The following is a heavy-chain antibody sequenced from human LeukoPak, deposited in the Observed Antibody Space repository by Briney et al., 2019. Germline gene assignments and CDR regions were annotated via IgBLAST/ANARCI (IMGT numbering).Heavy chain of an antibody. CDR1: GFTFSSYG. CDR3: AKSYCSSSSCFDFDY. V-gene: IGHV3-30*02. J-gene: IGHJ4*02. CDR2: IRYDGSNE. D-gene: IGHD2-2*01. Sequence: GRSLRLSCAASGFTFSSYGMHWVRQAPGKGLEWVTFIRYDGSNEYYADSVKGRFTISRDDSKNTLYLQLNSLRAEDTAVYYCAKSYCSSSSCFDFDYWGQGTLVTVSS.